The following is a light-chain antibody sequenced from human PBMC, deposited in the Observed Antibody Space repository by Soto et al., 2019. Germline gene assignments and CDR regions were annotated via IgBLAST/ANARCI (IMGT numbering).Light chain of an antibody. V-gene: IGKV3-20*01. J-gene: IGKJ2*01. Sequence: EIVLTQSPGTLSLSPGEKATLSCGASQTIVNIFLFWYQQKPGQAPRLLIYGASSRATSIPDRFSGSGSGTDFTLTINRLEPEDFAVYYCHQYSSAPYTFGQGTNLEIK. CDR1: QTIVNIF. CDR3: HQYSSAPYT. CDR2: GAS.